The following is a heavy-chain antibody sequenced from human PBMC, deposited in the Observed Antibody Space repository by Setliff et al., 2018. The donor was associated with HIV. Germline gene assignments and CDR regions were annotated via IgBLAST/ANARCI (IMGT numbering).Heavy chain of an antibody. J-gene: IGHJ5*02. V-gene: IGHV1-8*01. CDR2: VNPNGGST. D-gene: IGHD3-10*02. CDR3: ARDMFEIWERSLAKGDEFDP. CDR1: GYTFSSYD. Sequence: ASVKVSCKASGYTFSSYDVNWVRQATGQGLEWMGWVNPNGGSTALAQKFQGRITLTRDTSLSTAYMELSSLTSDDTAIYYCARDMFEIWERSLAKGDEFDPWGQGSLVTVSS.